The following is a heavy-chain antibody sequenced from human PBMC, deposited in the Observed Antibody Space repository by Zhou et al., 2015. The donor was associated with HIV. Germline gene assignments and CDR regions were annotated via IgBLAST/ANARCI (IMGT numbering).Heavy chain of an antibody. D-gene: IGHD1-14*01. CDR1: GFIFTTYT. J-gene: IGHJ5*01. CDR2: ISGNGDTA. V-gene: IGHV3-23*01. CDR3: VKDWYDKCETGTCLAS. Sequence: DVQLLESGGGLVQPGGSRTLSCAASGFIFTTYTMTWVRQAPGKGLEWVSSISGNGDTAYYADSVMGRFTISRDNARDTVSLQMKSLRGDDAAVYYCVKDWYDKCETGTCLASWGQGVLVTVSS.